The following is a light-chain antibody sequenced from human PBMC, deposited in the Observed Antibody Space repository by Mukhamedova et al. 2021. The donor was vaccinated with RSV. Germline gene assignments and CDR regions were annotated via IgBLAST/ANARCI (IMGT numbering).Light chain of an antibody. CDR1: EGISSR. Sequence: SEGISSRIGWYQQQPGKAPKLLLYFACSMQSGAPSRFSASGSGTDFTLTISTMQPEDIATYYCQQAYRIPLTFGRGTTVEIK. V-gene: IGKV1-12*01. J-gene: IGKJ4*01. CDR2: FAC. CDR3: QQAYRIPLT.